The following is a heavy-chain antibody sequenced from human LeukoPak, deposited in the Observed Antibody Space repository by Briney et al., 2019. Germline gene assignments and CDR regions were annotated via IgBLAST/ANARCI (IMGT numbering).Heavy chain of an antibody. CDR3: ASSRTGSYYSVSDY. CDR2: ISSSGSTI. D-gene: IGHD1-26*01. J-gene: IGHJ4*02. Sequence: LSLTCTVSGDSISSYYWSWIRQAPGKGLEWVSYISSSGSTIYYADSVKGRFTISRDNAKNSLYLQMNSLRAEDTAVYYCASSRTGSYYSVSDYWGQGTLVTVSS. V-gene: IGHV3-11*01. CDR1: GDSISSYY.